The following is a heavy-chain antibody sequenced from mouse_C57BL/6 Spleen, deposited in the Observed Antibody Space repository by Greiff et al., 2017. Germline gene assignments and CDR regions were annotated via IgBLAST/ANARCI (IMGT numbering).Heavy chain of an antibody. CDR1: GFTFSSYA. J-gene: IGHJ2*01. CDR3: ARDRTYYSNLYYFDY. V-gene: IGHV5-4*01. Sequence: EVKLVESGGGLVKPGGSLKLSCAASGFTFSSYAMSWVRQTPEKRLEWVATISDGGSYTYYPDNVKGRFPISRDNAKNNLYLQMSHLKSEDTAMYYCARDRTYYSNLYYFDYWGQGTTLTVSS. D-gene: IGHD2-5*01. CDR2: ISDGGSYT.